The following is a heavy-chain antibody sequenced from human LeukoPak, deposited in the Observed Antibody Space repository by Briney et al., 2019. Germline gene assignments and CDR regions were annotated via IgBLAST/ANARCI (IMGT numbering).Heavy chain of an antibody. D-gene: IGHD3-22*01. CDR3: VNYYDSSGVTDY. CDR2: IYYSGST. V-gene: IGHV4-39*01. Sequence: SETLSLTCTVSGGSISSSSYYWGWIRQPPGKGLEWIGSIYYSGSTYYNPSLKSRVTISVDTSKNQFSLKLSSVTAADTAVYYCVNYYDSSGVTDYWGQGTLVTVSS. CDR1: GGSISSSSYY. J-gene: IGHJ4*02.